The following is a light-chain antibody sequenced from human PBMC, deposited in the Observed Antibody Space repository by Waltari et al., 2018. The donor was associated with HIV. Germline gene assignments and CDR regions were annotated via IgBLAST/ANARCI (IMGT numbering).Light chain of an antibody. CDR2: EVS. CDR3: MQSVQLPLT. Sequence: IVMTQSPVSLSVTPGQSASISCKSSQSLLHGDGKTYLYWYRQKPGQPPQLLIYEVSSRFSRVPDRFSGGGSGTDFSLTISRVEAEDVGIYYCMQSVQLPLTFGGGTKVEIK. CDR1: QSLLHGDGKTY. J-gene: IGKJ4*01. V-gene: IGKV2D-29*01.